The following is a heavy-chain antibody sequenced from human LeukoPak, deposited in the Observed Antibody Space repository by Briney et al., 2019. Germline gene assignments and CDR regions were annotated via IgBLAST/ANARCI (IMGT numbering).Heavy chain of an antibody. Sequence: KTSETLSLTCAVYGGSFSGYYWSWIRQPPGKGLEWIGEINHSGSTNYNPSLKSRVTISVDTSKNQFSLKLSSVTAADTAVYYCARASWLGDDYGDYVGAFDIWGQGTMVTVSS. J-gene: IGHJ3*02. D-gene: IGHD4-17*01. V-gene: IGHV4-34*01. CDR3: ARASWLGDDYGDYVGAFDI. CDR1: GGSFSGYY. CDR2: INHSGST.